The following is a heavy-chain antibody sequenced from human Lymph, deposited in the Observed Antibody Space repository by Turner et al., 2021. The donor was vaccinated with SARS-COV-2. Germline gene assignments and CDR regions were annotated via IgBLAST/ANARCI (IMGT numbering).Heavy chain of an antibody. CDR3: ARYGSGGYFYYGLDV. V-gene: IGHV3-30*04. Sequence: QVQLAESGGGGVQPGRSLRLSCAASGFTFSTYAIHWVRQAAGKGLEWVAVISYDGSNKYYADSVKGRFTISRDNSKNTLYLQMNSLRAEDTAVYYGARYGSGGYFYYGLDVWGQGTTVTVSS. CDR2: ISYDGSNK. D-gene: IGHD3-10*01. CDR1: GFTFSTYA. J-gene: IGHJ6*02.